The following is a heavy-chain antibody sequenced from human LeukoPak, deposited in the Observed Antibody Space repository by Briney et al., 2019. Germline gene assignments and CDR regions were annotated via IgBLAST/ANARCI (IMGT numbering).Heavy chain of an antibody. CDR2: INAGNGNT. J-gene: IGHJ4*02. CDR1: GYTFTSYA. V-gene: IGHV1-3*01. D-gene: IGHD2-2*02. Sequence: ASVKVSCKASGYTFTSYAMHWVSQAPGQRLEWMGWINAGNGNTKYSQKFQGRVTMTEDTSTDTAYMELSSLRSEDTAVYYCALLDCSSTSCYRGDLVYWGQGTLVTVSS. CDR3: ALLDCSSTSCYRGDLVY.